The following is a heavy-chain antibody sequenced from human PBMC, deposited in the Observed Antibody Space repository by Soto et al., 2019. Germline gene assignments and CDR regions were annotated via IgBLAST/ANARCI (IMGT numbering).Heavy chain of an antibody. CDR2: ISSGGSI. J-gene: IGHJ6*02. CDR1: GFTVRSHD. V-gene: IGHV3-53*01. CDR3: VRDRVFYGMDV. Sequence: EVQLVESGGGVIQPGGSLRLSCGASGFTVRSHDMSWVRQAPGKGLEWVSHISSGGSIYYADSVRGRFTISRDNSNNTLYLQMNGLRGEDTAVYYCVRDRVFYGMDVWGQGTTVTVSS.